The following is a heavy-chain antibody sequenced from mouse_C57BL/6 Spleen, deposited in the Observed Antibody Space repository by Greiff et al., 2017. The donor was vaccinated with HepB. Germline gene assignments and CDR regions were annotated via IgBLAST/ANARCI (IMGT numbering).Heavy chain of an antibody. CDR1: GYAFSSSW. CDR2: IYPGDGDT. J-gene: IGHJ2*01. V-gene: IGHV1-82*01. CDR3: ARLTGTNFDD. D-gene: IGHD4-1*01. Sequence: QVQLQQSGPELVKPGASVKISCKASGYAFSSSWMNWVKQRPGKGLEWIGRIYPGDGDTNYNGKFKGKATLTADKSSSTAYMQLSSLTSEDSAVYFCARLTGTNFDDWGQGTTLTVSS.